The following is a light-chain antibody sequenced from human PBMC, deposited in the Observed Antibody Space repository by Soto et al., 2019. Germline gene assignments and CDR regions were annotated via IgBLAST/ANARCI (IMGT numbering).Light chain of an antibody. Sequence: DIQMTQSPSTLSAYVGDRVTITCRASQSISSWLAWYQQKPGKAPKLLIYKASSLESGVPSRFSCSGSGTEFTLTISSLQPDDFATYYCQQYNSYSYTFGQGTKLEIK. V-gene: IGKV1-5*03. CDR1: QSISSW. J-gene: IGKJ2*01. CDR3: QQYNSYSYT. CDR2: KAS.